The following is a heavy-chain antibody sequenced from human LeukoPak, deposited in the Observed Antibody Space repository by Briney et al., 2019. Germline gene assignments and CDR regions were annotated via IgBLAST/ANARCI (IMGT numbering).Heavy chain of an antibody. J-gene: IGHJ4*02. CDR3: ARDYGDNSYFFDY. V-gene: IGHV1-18*01. CDR1: DYTFTSFG. Sequence: ASVQVSCKASDYTFTSFGVSWVGQAPGQGPEWMGWISAYKENMHYAQKFQGRVTLTTDTSTSTAYLELRSLISDDTTVYFCARDYGDNSYFFDYWGQGTLVTVSS. CDR2: ISAYKENM. D-gene: IGHD4-17*01.